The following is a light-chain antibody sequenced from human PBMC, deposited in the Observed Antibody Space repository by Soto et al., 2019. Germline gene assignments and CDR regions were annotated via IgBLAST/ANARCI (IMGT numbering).Light chain of an antibody. V-gene: IGKV2-28*01. Sequence: DIVMTQSPLSLPVTPGEPASISCRSSQSLLHSNGYNYLDWYLQKPGQSPQLLIYLGSNRASGVPDRFSGSGSGTDFTLKISRVEAEDVGVYYCMQALQPSLTFGGGTKVESK. CDR2: LGS. J-gene: IGKJ4*01. CDR1: QSLLHSNGYNY. CDR3: MQALQPSLT.